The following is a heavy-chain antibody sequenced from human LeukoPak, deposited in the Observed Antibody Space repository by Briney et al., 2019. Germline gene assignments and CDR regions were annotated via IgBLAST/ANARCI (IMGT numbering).Heavy chain of an antibody. Sequence: SVKVSCKASGGTFSSYAISWVRQAPGQGLEWMGGIIPIFGTANYAQKFQGRVTITTDESTSTAYMELSSLRSEDTAVYYCARDRLPGGNFGGFDYWGQGTLVTVSS. D-gene: IGHD4-23*01. V-gene: IGHV1-69*05. CDR2: IIPIFGTA. J-gene: IGHJ4*02. CDR3: ARDRLPGGNFGGFDY. CDR1: GGTFSSYA.